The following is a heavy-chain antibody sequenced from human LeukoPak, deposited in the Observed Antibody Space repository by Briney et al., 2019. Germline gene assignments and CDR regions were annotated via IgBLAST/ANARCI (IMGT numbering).Heavy chain of an antibody. CDR3: AKDETAMVSLHLRAFDY. CDR2: ISGSGGST. V-gene: IGHV3-23*01. Sequence: GGSLRLSCAASGFTFSSYAMSWVRQAPGKGLEWVSAISGSGGSTYYADSVKGRFTISRDNSKNTLYLQMNSLRAEDTAVYYCAKDETAMVSLHLRAFDYWVQGTLVTVSS. J-gene: IGHJ4*02. CDR1: GFTFSSYA. D-gene: IGHD5-18*01.